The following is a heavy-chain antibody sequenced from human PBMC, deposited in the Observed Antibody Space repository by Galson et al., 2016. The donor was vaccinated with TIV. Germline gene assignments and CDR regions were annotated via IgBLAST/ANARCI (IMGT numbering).Heavy chain of an antibody. D-gene: IGHD4-17*01. V-gene: IGHV3-9*01. Sequence: SLRLSCASSGFSFQNYAIHWVRQPPGKGLEWVSGIDWNGENIGYADSVKGRFTISRDNAKNSLYLQMNSLRHDDTALYFCAKMDRSGFDYVRRFDFWGQGTLATVSS. CDR2: IDWNGENI. CDR3: AKMDRSGFDYVRRFDF. CDR1: GFSFQNYA. J-gene: IGHJ4*02.